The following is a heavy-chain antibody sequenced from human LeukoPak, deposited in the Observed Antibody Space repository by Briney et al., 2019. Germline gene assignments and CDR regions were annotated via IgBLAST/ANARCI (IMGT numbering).Heavy chain of an antibody. CDR1: GFTFSSYA. Sequence: GGSLRLSCAASGFTFSSYAMSWVRQAPGKGLEWVSAISGSGGSTYYADSVKGRFTISRDNSKNTLHLQMNSLRAEDTAVYYCARTITMVRGVISYFDYWGQGTLVTVSS. D-gene: IGHD3-10*01. J-gene: IGHJ4*02. CDR3: ARTITMVRGVISYFDY. CDR2: ISGSGGST. V-gene: IGHV3-23*01.